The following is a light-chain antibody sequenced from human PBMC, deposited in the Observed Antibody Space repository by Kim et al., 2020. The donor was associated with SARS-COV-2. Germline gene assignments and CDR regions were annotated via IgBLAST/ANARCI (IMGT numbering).Light chain of an antibody. CDR2: ANN. J-gene: IGLJ3*02. V-gene: IGLV1-47*01. CDR1: SSNNGSNY. CDR3: AAWDDSLRGWV. Sequence: GQSVTIASSGSSSNNGSNYVFCYQQLPGTAPKLLISANNQRPSGVPDRFSCSKSGTSASLAISGLRSEDEADYYCAAWDDSLRGWVFGGGTQLTVL.